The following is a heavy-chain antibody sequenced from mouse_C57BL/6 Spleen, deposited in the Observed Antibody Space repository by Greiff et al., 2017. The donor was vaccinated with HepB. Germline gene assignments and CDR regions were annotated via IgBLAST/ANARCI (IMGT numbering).Heavy chain of an antibody. CDR3: ARDQDYGSSYWFAY. D-gene: IGHD1-1*01. CDR1: GFTFSSYA. CDR2: ISDGGSYT. V-gene: IGHV5-4*01. J-gene: IGHJ3*01. Sequence: EVKLMESGGGLVKPGGSLKLSCAASGFTFSSYAMSWVRQTPEKRLEWVATISDGGSYTYYPDNVKGRFTISRDNAKNNLYLQMSHLKSEDTAMYYCARDQDYGSSYWFAYWGQGTLVTVSA.